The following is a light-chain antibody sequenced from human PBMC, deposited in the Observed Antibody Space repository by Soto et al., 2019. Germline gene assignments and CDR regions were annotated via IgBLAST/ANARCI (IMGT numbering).Light chain of an antibody. CDR3: QQRSNWPMYT. Sequence: EIVLTQSPATLSLSPGERATLSCRASQSVSSYLAWYQQKPGQAPRLLIYDASNRATGIPARFSGSGSGTDFTLTISSLEPEDFAVYYCQQRSNWPMYTFGQGTKLEMK. CDR2: DAS. J-gene: IGKJ2*01. V-gene: IGKV3-11*01. CDR1: QSVSSY.